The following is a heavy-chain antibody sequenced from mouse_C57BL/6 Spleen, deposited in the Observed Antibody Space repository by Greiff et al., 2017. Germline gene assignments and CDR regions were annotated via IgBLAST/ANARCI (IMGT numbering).Heavy chain of an antibody. Sequence: VKLMESGAELVKPGASVKISCKASGYAFSSYWMNWVKQRPGKGLEWIGQIYPGDGDTNYNGKFKGKATLTADKSYSTAYMQLSSLTSEDSAVYFCARGESYYFYYWGQGTTLTVSS. CDR1: GYAFSSYW. CDR3: ARGESYYFYY. CDR2: IYPGDGDT. J-gene: IGHJ2*01. V-gene: IGHV1-80*01.